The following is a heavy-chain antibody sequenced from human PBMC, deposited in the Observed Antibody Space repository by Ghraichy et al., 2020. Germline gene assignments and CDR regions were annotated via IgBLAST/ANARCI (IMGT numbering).Heavy chain of an antibody. V-gene: IGHV3-48*02. CDR3: ARDLSCSGGSCYLDDAFDI. CDR2: ISSSSSTI. Sequence: GGSLRLSCAASGFTFSSYSMNWVRQAPGKGLEWVSYISSSSSTIYYADSVKGRFTISRDNAKNSLYLQMNSLRDEDTAVYYCARDLSCSGGSCYLDDAFDIWGQGTMVTVSS. J-gene: IGHJ3*02. D-gene: IGHD2-15*01. CDR1: GFTFSSYS.